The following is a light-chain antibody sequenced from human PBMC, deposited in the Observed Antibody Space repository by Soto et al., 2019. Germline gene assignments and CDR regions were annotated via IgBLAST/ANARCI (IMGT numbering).Light chain of an antibody. CDR1: KLGEKY. Sequence: SYELTQPPSVSVSPGQTASITCSGDKLGEKYVSWYQQKTGQSPVLVIYQDYKRPSGIPERLSGSNSGNTATLTISGTQAMDEADYYCQAWDSSTVVFGGGTKLTVL. CDR3: QAWDSSTVV. CDR2: QDY. J-gene: IGLJ2*01. V-gene: IGLV3-1*01.